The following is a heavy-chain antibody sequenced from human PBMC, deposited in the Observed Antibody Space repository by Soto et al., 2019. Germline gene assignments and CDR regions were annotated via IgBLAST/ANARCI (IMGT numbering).Heavy chain of an antibody. CDR3: ARGYDSSGCLFDY. D-gene: IGHD3-22*01. CDR1: GFPVGGTD. Sequence: GGSLILSCEASGFPVGGTDMSWVRQAPGKGLEWVSVIYSGGSTYYADSVKGRFTISRDNSKNTLYLQMNSLRAEDTAVYYCARGYDSSGCLFDYWGQGTLVNV. J-gene: IGHJ4*02. CDR2: IYSGGST. V-gene: IGHV3-53*01.